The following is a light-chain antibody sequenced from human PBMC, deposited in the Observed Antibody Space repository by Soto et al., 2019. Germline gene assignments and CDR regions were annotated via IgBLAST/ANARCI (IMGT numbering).Light chain of an antibody. CDR2: GNN. Sequence: QSVLTQSPSASGTPGQRVTISCSGSTSNFGSNSVNWYQQLPGTAPKVVIYGNNQRPSGVPDRFSGSKSGTSASLAISGLQSEDEADYYCAAWDDSLNGYVFGTGTKLTVL. J-gene: IGLJ1*01. V-gene: IGLV1-44*01. CDR3: AAWDDSLNGYV. CDR1: TSNFGSNS.